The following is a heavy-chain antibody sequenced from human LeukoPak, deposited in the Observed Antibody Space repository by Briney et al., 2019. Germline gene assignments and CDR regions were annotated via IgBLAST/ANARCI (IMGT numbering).Heavy chain of an antibody. V-gene: IGHV4-34*01. Sequence: PSETLSLTRAVYGGSFSGYYWSWIRQPPGKGLEWIGEINHSGSTNYNPSLKSRVTISVDTSKNQFSLKLSSVTAADTAVYYCASPPIAAAGTGNWFDPWGQGTLVTVSS. CDR2: INHSGST. CDR3: ASPPIAAAGTGNWFDP. CDR1: GGSFSGYY. D-gene: IGHD6-13*01. J-gene: IGHJ5*02.